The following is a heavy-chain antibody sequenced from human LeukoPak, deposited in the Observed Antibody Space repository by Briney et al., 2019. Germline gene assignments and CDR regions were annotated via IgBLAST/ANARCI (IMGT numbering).Heavy chain of an antibody. D-gene: IGHD1-26*01. CDR1: GYTFTSYD. Sequence: ASVKVSCKASGYTFTSYDINWVRQATGQGLEWMGWTNPNSGNTGYAQKFQGRVTITADESTSTAYMELSSLRSEDTAVYYCARDGEGGSYYGVDYWGQGTLVTVSS. V-gene: IGHV1-8*03. CDR3: ARDGEGGSYYGVDY. CDR2: TNPNSGNT. J-gene: IGHJ4*02.